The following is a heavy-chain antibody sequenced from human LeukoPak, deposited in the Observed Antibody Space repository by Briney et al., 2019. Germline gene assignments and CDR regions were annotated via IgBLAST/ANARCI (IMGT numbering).Heavy chain of an antibody. CDR2: ISGSGGST. D-gene: IGHD6-6*01. Sequence: GGSLRLSCAASGFTFSSYAMSWVRQAPGKGLEWVSAISGSGGSTYYADSVKGRFTISRDNSKNTLYLQMNSLRAEDTAVYYCAKGSSSSFFYYYYMDVWGKGTTVTVSS. CDR1: GFTFSSYA. CDR3: AKGSSSSFFYYYYMDV. J-gene: IGHJ6*03. V-gene: IGHV3-23*01.